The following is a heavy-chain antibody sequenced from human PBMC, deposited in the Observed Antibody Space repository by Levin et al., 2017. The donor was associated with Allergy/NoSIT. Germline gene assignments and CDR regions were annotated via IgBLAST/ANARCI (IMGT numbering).Heavy chain of an antibody. Sequence: SQTLSLTCTVSGGSISSYYWSWIRQPPGKGLEWIGYIHYSGSTNYNPSLKSRVTTSVDTSKNQFSLRLSSVTAADTAVYYCARGRRGITALYGMDVWGQGTTVTVSS. V-gene: IGHV4-59*01. D-gene: IGHD1-20*01. J-gene: IGHJ6*02. CDR3: ARGRRGITALYGMDV. CDR2: IHYSGST. CDR1: GGSISSYY.